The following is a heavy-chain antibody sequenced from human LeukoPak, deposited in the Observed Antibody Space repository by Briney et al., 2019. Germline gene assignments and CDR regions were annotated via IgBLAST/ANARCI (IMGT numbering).Heavy chain of an antibody. Sequence: GGSLRLSCAASGFTVSSNYMSWVRQAPGKGLEWVSVIYSGGSTYYADSVKGRFTISRDNSKNTLYLQMNSLSAEDTAVYYCASHCSSTSCYSAPYSFDYWGQGTLVTVSS. CDR2: IYSGGST. V-gene: IGHV3-53*01. CDR3: ASHCSSTSCYSAPYSFDY. D-gene: IGHD2-2*01. CDR1: GFTVSSNY. J-gene: IGHJ4*02.